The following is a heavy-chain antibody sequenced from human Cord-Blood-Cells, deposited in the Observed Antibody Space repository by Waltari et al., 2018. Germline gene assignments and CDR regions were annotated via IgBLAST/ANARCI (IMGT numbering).Heavy chain of an antibody. V-gene: IGHV4-38-2*02. J-gene: IGHJ4*02. CDR3: ARGVGIAAAGKVDY. CDR1: GYSISSGYY. CDR2: IYHSGST. Sequence: QVQLQESGPGLVKPSETLSLTCTVSGYSISSGYYWGWIRQPPGKGLEWIGSIYHSGSTYYIPSLKSRVTISVDTSKNQFSLKLSSVTAADTAVYYCARGVGIAAAGKVDYWGQGTLVTVSS. D-gene: IGHD6-13*01.